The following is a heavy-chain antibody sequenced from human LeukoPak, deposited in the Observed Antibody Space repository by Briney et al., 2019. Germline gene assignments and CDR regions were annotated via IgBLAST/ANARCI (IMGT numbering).Heavy chain of an antibody. V-gene: IGHV4-61*02. D-gene: IGHD3-10*01. CDR1: GGSISSGSYY. J-gene: IGHJ4*02. CDR2: IYTSGST. Sequence: SETLSLTCTVSGGSISSGSYYWSWIRQPAGKGLEWIGCIYTSGSTNYNPSLKSRVTISVDTSKNQFSLKLSSVTAADTAVYYCARSMVRGVLDYWGQGTLVTVSS. CDR3: ARSMVRGVLDY.